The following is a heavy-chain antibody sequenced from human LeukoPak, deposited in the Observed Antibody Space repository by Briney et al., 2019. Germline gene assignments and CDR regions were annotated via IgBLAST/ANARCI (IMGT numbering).Heavy chain of an antibody. D-gene: IGHD3-22*01. V-gene: IGHV4-39*07. J-gene: IGHJ5*02. CDR1: GGSIISSSYY. CDR3: ARDLVYYYDSSGYSNWFDP. Sequence: SETLSLTCTVSGGSIISSSYYWGWIRQPPGKGLEWIGSIYYSGNTDYNPSLKSRVTISVETSKNQFSLKLSSVTAADTAVYYCARDLVYYYDSSGYSNWFDPWGRGTLVTVSS. CDR2: IYYSGNT.